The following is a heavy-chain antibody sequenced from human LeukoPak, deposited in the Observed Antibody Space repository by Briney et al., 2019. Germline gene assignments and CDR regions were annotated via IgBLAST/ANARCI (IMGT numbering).Heavy chain of an antibody. Sequence: SETLSLTCGVFGESFSGYYWSWIRQPPGKGLEWIGEINHRGGSNYNPSLKSRVTMSVDTSKKQFSLNLRSVTAAVTAVYYCARAYVVARLYDGSQSYVFDHWGRGTLVTVSS. D-gene: IGHD3-10*01. J-gene: IGHJ4*02. V-gene: IGHV4-34*01. CDR1: GESFSGYY. CDR2: INHRGGS. CDR3: ARAYVVARLYDGSQSYVFDH.